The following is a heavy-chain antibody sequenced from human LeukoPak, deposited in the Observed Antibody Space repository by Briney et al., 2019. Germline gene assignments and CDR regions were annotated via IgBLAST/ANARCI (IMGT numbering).Heavy chain of an antibody. CDR3: ARDVVVPAAMDV. CDR2: IWYDGSNK. V-gene: IGHV3-33*01. J-gene: IGHJ6*02. CDR1: GFTFSSYG. Sequence: GGSLRLSCAASGFTFSSYGMPWVRQAPGKGLEWVAVIWYDGSNKYYADSVKGRFTISRDNSKNTLYLQMNSLRAEDTAVYYCARDVVVPAAMDVWGQGTTVTVSS. D-gene: IGHD2-2*01.